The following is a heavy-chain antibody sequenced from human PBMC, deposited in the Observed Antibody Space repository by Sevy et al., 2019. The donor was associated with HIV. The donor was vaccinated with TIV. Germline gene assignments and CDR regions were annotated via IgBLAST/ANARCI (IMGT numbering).Heavy chain of an antibody. CDR1: GYTFTGHY. Sequence: ASVKVSCKASGYTFTGHYLHWVRQAPGRGLEWMGWIDAISAGTNYAQKFKGRVTMARDTSISTAYMELSRLRFDDTAMYYCVRIRFQTGAFDSWGQGTLVTVSS. CDR3: VRIRFQTGAFDS. J-gene: IGHJ4*02. CDR2: IDAISAGT. D-gene: IGHD7-27*01. V-gene: IGHV1-2*02.